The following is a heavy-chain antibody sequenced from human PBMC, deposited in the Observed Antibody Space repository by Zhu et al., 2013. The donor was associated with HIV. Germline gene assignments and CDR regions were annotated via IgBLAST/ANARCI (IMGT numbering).Heavy chain of an antibody. CDR1: GGTFSSYA. D-gene: IGHD2-2*01. CDR2: IIPIFGTA. V-gene: IGHV1-69*06. Sequence: QVQLVQSGAEVKKPGSSVKVSCKASGGTFSSYAISWVRQAPGQGLEWMGGIIPIFGTANYAQKFQGRVTITADKSTSTAYMELSSLRSEDTAVYYCCIVVVPAAMPVGMAEIPFDYWGQGTLVTVSS. CDR3: CIVVVPAAMPVGMAEIPFDY. J-gene: IGHJ4*02.